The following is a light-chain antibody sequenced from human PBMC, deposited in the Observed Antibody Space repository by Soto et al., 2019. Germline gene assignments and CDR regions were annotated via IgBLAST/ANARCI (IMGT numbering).Light chain of an antibody. V-gene: IGLV2-14*01. J-gene: IGLJ1*01. Sequence: QSALAQPASVSGSPGQSITISCTGISSDTAGYNYVSWYQQHPGKAPKLMIYEVSNRPSGVSNRFSGSQSGNTASLTISGLQAEDEANYYCSSYTTSNTPLYVFGTGTKVTVL. CDR1: SSDTAGYNY. CDR2: EVS. CDR3: SSYTTSNTPLYV.